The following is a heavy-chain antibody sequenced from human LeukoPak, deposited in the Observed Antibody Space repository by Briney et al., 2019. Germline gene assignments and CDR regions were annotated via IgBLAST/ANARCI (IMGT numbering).Heavy chain of an antibody. J-gene: IGHJ4*02. CDR3: ASHNAIYCSSTSCYGGDY. Sequence: GRSLRLSCAASGFTFDDYAMHWVRQAPGKGLEWVSGISWNSGSIGYADSVKGRFTISRDNAKNSLYLQMNSLRAEDTAVYYCASHNAIYCSSTSCYGGDYWGQGTLVTVSS. CDR2: ISWNSGSI. V-gene: IGHV3-9*01. D-gene: IGHD2-2*01. CDR1: GFTFDDYA.